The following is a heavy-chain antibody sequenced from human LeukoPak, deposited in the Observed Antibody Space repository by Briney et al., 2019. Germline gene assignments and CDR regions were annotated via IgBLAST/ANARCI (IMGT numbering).Heavy chain of an antibody. CDR1: GGTFSSYA. J-gene: IGHJ5*02. V-gene: IGHV1-69*13. Sequence: SVNVSCKASGGTFSSYAISWVRQAPGQGLEWMGGIIPIFGTANYAQKFQGRVTITADESTSTAYMELSSLRSEDTAVYYCARGNRYCSSTSCYNWFDPWGQGTLVTVSS. D-gene: IGHD2-2*01. CDR3: ARGNRYCSSTSCYNWFDP. CDR2: IIPIFGTA.